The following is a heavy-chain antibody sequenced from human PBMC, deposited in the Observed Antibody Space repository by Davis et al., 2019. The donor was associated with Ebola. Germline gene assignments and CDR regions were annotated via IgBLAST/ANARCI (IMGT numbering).Heavy chain of an antibody. CDR3: AREVPYGMDV. J-gene: IGHJ6*02. V-gene: IGHV1-8*02. Sequence: ASVNVSCKTSGGIFNNYVISWVRQAPGQGLEWMGWMNPNSGNTGYAKKFQGRVTMTRNTSISTAYMELSSLRSEDTAVYYCAREVPYGMDVWGQGTTVTVSS. CDR2: MNPNSGNT. CDR1: GGIFNNYV.